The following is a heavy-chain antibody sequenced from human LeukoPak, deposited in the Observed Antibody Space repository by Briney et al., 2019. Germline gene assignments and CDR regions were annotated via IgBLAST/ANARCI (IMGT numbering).Heavy chain of an antibody. Sequence: SETLSLTCTVSGGSISSGDYYWSWIRQPPGKGLEWIGYIYYSGSTYYNPSLKSRVTISVDTSKNQFSLKLSSVTAADTALYYCARDLSSGAQDAFDIWGQGTMVTVSS. V-gene: IGHV4-30-4*08. J-gene: IGHJ3*02. CDR3: ARDLSSGAQDAFDI. D-gene: IGHD3-22*01. CDR2: IYYSGST. CDR1: GGSISSGDYY.